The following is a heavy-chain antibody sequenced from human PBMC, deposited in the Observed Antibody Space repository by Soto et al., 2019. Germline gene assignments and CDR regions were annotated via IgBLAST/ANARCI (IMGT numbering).Heavy chain of an antibody. CDR3: ARDSEYYYDSSGYFVY. CDR2: ISYDGSNK. D-gene: IGHD3-22*01. CDR1: GFTFSSYA. Sequence: QVQLVESGGGVVQPGRSLRLSCAASGFTFSSYAMHWVRQAPGKGLEWVAVISYDGSNKYYADSVKGRFTISRDNSKNTLYLQMNSLRAEDTAVYYCARDSEYYYDSSGYFVYWGQGTLVTVSS. J-gene: IGHJ4*02. V-gene: IGHV3-30-3*01.